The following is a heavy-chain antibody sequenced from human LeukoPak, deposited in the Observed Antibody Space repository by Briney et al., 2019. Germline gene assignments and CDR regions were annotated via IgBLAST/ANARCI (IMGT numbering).Heavy chain of an antibody. D-gene: IGHD5-18*01. CDR2: IYYSGST. CDR3: ARVAAMVTPYYYYYYMDV. Sequence: SETLSLTCTVSGGSISSYYWSWIRQPPGKGLEWIGYIYYSGSTNYNPSLKSRVTISVDTSKNQFSLKLSSVTAADTAVYYCARVAAMVTPYYYYYYMDVWGKGTTVTISS. J-gene: IGHJ6*03. CDR1: GGSISSYY. V-gene: IGHV4-59*01.